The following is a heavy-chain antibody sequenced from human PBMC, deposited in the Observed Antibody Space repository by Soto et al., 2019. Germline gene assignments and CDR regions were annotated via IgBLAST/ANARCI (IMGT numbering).Heavy chain of an antibody. CDR1: GFTFSSYA. D-gene: IGHD6-19*01. CDR3: ATLAVAAYYFEY. J-gene: IGHJ4*02. Sequence: GGSLRLSCAASGFTFSSYAMHWVRQAPGKGLEWVAVISYDGSNKYYADSVKGRFTISRDNSKNTLYLQMNSLRAEDTAVYYCATLAVAAYYFEYWGQGTLVTVSS. V-gene: IGHV3-30-3*01. CDR2: ISYDGSNK.